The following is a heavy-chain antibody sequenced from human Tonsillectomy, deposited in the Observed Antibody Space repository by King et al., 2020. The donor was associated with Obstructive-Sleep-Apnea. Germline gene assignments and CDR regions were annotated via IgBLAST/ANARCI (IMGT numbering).Heavy chain of an antibody. J-gene: IGHJ1*01. CDR2: INHSGST. CDR1: GGSFSGYY. Sequence: HVQLQQWGAGLLKPSETLSLTCAVYGGSFSGYYWSWIRQPPGKGLEWIGEINHSGSTNYNPSLKSRVTISVDTSKNQFSLKLSSVTAADTAVYYCASSPFIQGIAAAGSSGYFQHWGQGTLVTVSS. D-gene: IGHD6-13*01. V-gene: IGHV4-34*01. CDR3: ASSPFIQGIAAAGSSGYFQH.